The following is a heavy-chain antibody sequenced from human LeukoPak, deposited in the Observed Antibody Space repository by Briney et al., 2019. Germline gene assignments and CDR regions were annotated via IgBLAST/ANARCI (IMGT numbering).Heavy chain of an antibody. D-gene: IGHD5-18*01. Sequence: GGSLRLSCAASGFTFSDYYMSWIRQAPGKGLEWVSYISSSGSTIYYADSVKGRFTISRDNAKNSLYLQMNSLRAGDTAVYYCARDGRGYSYGYVDYYGMDVWGQGTTVTVSS. CDR2: ISSSGSTI. J-gene: IGHJ6*02. CDR3: ARDGRGYSYGYVDYYGMDV. V-gene: IGHV3-11*04. CDR1: GFTFSDYY.